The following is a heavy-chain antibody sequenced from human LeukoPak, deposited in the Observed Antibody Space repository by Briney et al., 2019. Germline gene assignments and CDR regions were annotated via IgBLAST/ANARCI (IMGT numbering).Heavy chain of an antibody. CDR3: ASRIVGTPDYFDY. CDR2: ISSSSSYI. D-gene: IGHD1-26*01. CDR1: GFIFSHYN. V-gene: IGHV3-21*01. J-gene: IGHJ4*02. Sequence: GGSLRLSCAASGFIFSHYNINWVRQAPGKGLEWVSSISSSSSYIYYADSVKGRFTISRDNAKNSLYLQLNSLRVEDTAVYYCASRIVGTPDYFDYWGQGTLVTVSS.